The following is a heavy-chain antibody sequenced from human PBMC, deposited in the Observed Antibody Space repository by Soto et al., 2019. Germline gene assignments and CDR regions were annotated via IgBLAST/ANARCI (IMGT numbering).Heavy chain of an antibody. CDR3: ARGAYCGGDCYFVGYYYFDY. Sequence: SETLSLTCAVYGGSFSGYYWSWIRQPPGKGLEWIGEINHSGSTNYNPSLKSRVTISVDTSKNQFSLKLSSVTAADTAVYYCARGAYCGGDCYFVGYYYFDYWGQGTLVTVSS. CDR1: GGSFSGYY. CDR2: INHSGST. J-gene: IGHJ4*02. V-gene: IGHV4-34*01. D-gene: IGHD2-21*02.